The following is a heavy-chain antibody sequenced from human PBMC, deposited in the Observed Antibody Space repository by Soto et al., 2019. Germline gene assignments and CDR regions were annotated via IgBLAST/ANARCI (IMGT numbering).Heavy chain of an antibody. V-gene: IGHV1-18*01. CDR1: GYTFTSYG. Sequence: ASVKVSCKASGYTFTSYGISWVRQAPGQGLEWMGWISAYNGNTNYAQKLQGRVTMTTDTSTSTAYMELRSLRSDDTAVYYCASTVAATRYYYYGTDVWGQGTTVTVSS. D-gene: IGHD2-15*01. CDR2: ISAYNGNT. J-gene: IGHJ6*02. CDR3: ASTVAATRYYYYGTDV.